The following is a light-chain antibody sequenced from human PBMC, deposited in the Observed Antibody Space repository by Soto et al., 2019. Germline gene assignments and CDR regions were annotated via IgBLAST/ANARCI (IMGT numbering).Light chain of an antibody. V-gene: IGKV1-5*03. CDR1: QTIGRW. CDR3: QQYSTFFRT. J-gene: IGKJ1*01. CDR2: QAS. Sequence: IQMTQSPSTLSASVGDRVTITCRASQTIGRWLAWYQQKPGKAPKLLIYQASSLEAGVPSRFSGSGSGTEFTLTISSLQPDDFATYYCQQYSTFFRTFGQGTKVDIK.